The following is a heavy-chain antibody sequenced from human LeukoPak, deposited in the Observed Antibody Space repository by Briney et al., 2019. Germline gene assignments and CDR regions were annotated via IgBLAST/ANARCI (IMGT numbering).Heavy chain of an antibody. Sequence: ASVKVSCKASGYTLTGYYMHWVRQAPGQGLEWMGWINPNSGGTNYAQKFQGRVTMTRDTSISTAYMELSRLRSDDTAVYYCARDGLPDVVVVPAANWFDPWGQGTLVTVSS. V-gene: IGHV1-2*02. CDR2: INPNSGGT. CDR3: ARDGLPDVVVVPAANWFDP. CDR1: GYTLTGYY. J-gene: IGHJ5*02. D-gene: IGHD2-2*01.